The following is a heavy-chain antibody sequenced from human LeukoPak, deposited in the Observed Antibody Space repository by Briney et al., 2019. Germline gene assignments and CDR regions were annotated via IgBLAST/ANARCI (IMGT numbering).Heavy chain of an antibody. CDR2: INHSGSA. CDR3: ARVRQPSVGRQYTGGWYYFDY. J-gene: IGHJ4*02. V-gene: IGHV4-34*01. Sequence: PSETLSLTCTVYGESFSGYYWSWIRQSPDKGLEWIGQINHSGSAAYNPSLKSRLTISLGSSKNQFSLQLASVTDADTAVYYCARVRQPSVGRQYTGGWYYFDYWGQGTLVTVSS. D-gene: IGHD6-19*01. CDR1: GESFSGYY.